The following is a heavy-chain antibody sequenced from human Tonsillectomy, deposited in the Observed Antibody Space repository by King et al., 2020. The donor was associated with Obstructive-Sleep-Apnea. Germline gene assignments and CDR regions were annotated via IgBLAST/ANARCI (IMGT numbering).Heavy chain of an antibody. Sequence: QLVQSGAEVKKPGEALKISCKGSGYRFLTYWIGWVRQMPGKGLEWMGIIYPGDSDTRYSPSFQGQVTISADESITTAYLQWRSLKASDTAMYYCARGREYYCDYWGQGTRVTVSS. V-gene: IGHV5-51*01. CDR1: GYRFLTYW. J-gene: IGHJ4*02. D-gene: IGHD5-24*01. CDR3: ARGREYYCDY. CDR2: IYPGDSDT.